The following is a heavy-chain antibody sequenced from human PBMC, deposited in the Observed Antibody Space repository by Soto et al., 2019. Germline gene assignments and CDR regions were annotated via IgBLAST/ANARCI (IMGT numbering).Heavy chain of an antibody. CDR2: IYNSGNT. CDR1: GGSISNYY. V-gene: IGHV4-59*01. J-gene: IGHJ4*02. CDR3: ARLRYFDWPQLDY. D-gene: IGHD3-9*01. Sequence: SETLSLTCTVSGGSISNYYWSWIRQPPGKGLEWIGYIYNSGNTNYNPSLKSRVTISVDTSKNQFSLKLSAVAAADTAVYYCARLRYFDWPQLDYWGQGTLVTVSS.